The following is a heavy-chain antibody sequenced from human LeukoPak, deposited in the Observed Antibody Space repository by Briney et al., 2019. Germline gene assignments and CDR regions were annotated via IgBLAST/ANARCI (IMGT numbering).Heavy chain of an antibody. D-gene: IGHD3-22*01. CDR1: GFTVSSNY. Sequence: AGGSLRLSCAASGFTVSSNYMSWVRQAPGKGLEWVSVIYSGGGTYYADSVKGRFTISRDNSKNTLYLQMNSLRAEDTAVYYCARDLWGGYYDSSGYYFDYWGQGTLVTVSS. CDR2: IYSGGGT. V-gene: IGHV3-66*01. CDR3: ARDLWGGYYDSSGYYFDY. J-gene: IGHJ4*02.